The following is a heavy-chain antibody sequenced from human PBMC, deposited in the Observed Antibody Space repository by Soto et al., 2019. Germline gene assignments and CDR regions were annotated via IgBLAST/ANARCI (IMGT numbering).Heavy chain of an antibody. V-gene: IGHV1-8*01. D-gene: IGHD7-27*01. CDR1: GFTFTSYD. CDR3: AKETQSNLGTGGFDY. Sequence: ASVHVSCNASGFTFTSYDINWVRQATGQGLEWMGWMNPNSGNTGYAQKFQGRVTMTRNTSISTAYMELSSLRSEDTAFYYCAKETQSNLGTGGFDYWGQGTLVTVSS. J-gene: IGHJ4*02. CDR2: MNPNSGNT.